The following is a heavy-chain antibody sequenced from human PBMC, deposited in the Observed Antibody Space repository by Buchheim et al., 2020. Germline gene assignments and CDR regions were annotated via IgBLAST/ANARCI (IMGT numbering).Heavy chain of an antibody. CDR1: GFTFSSYA. J-gene: IGHJ6*02. CDR3: ARDLSGSGSYYYYGMDV. V-gene: IGHV3-30-3*01. D-gene: IGHD3-10*01. CDR2: ISYDGSNK. Sequence: QVQLVESGGGVVQPGRSLRLSCAASGFTFSSYAMHWVRQAPGKGLEWVAVISYDGSNKYYADSVKGRFTISRDNSKNTLYLQMNSLRAEDTAVYDCARDLSGSGSYYYYGMDVWGQGTT.